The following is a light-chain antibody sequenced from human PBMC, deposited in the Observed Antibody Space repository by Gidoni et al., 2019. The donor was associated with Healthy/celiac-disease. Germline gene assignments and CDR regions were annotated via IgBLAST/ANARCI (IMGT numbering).Light chain of an antibody. J-gene: IGKJ2*04. V-gene: IGKV3-11*01. Sequence: EIVLTQSPATLSLSPWESATLSCRASQSVSSYLAWYQQKPGQAPRLLIYDASNRATGIPARFSGSGSGTDFTLTISRLEPEDFAVYYCQQRSNWPCSFGQGTKLEIK. CDR3: QQRSNWPCS. CDR2: DAS. CDR1: QSVSSY.